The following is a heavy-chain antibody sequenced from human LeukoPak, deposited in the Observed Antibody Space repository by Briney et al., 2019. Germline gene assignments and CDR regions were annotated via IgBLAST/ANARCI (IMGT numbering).Heavy chain of an antibody. V-gene: IGHV4-61*08. CDR3: ARITIRYDFWSGSYVYYGMDV. Sequence: SETLSLTCTVSGGSISSGGYYWSWIRQHPGKGLEWIGYIYYSGSTNYNPSLKSRVTISVDTSKNQFSLKLSSVTAADTAVYYCARITIRYDFWSGSYVYYGMDVWGQGTTVTVSS. J-gene: IGHJ6*02. CDR1: GGSISSGGYY. CDR2: IYYSGST. D-gene: IGHD3-3*01.